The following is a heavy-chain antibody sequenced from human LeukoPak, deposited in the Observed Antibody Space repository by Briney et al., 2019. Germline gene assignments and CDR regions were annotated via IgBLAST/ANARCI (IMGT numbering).Heavy chain of an antibody. CDR2: ISGSGGST. CDR1: GFTFSSYA. V-gene: IGHV3-23*01. D-gene: IGHD5-18*01. CDR3: AKDSYSYGTPKIDY. Sequence: GGSLRLSCAASGFTFSSYAMSWVRQAPGKGLEWVSAISGSGGSTYYADSVKGRFTISRDNSKNSLYLQMNSLRAEDTALYYCAKDSYSYGTPKIDYWGQGTLVTVSS. J-gene: IGHJ4*02.